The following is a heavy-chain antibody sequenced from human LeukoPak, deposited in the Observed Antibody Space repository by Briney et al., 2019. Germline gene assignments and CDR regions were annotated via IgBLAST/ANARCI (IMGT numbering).Heavy chain of an antibody. V-gene: IGHV3-66*02. CDR1: GFTFSSYE. CDR3: ARDIDY. Sequence: GGSLRLSCAASGFTFSSYEMNWVRQAPGKGLEWVSVIYSGGSTYYADSVKGRFTISRDNSKNTLYLQMNSLRAEDTAVYYCARDIDYWGQGTLVTVSS. J-gene: IGHJ4*02. CDR2: IYSGGST.